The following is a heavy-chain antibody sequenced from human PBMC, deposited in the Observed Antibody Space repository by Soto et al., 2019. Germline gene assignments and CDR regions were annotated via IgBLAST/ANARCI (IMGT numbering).Heavy chain of an antibody. CDR1: GFTFRNYG. CDR2: ISHYGSDK. V-gene: IGHV3-30*18. J-gene: IGHJ4*02. CDR3: AKETQHLVHDY. Sequence: QVQLVESGGGAVRPGRSLRLTCAASGFTFRNYGIHLVLQAPGKGLEGVAVISHYGSDKYYADSMKGRFIISRDNSENTLFLNMNSLKPEDTAVYYFAKETQHLVHDYWGQGTLVTVSS. D-gene: IGHD6-13*01.